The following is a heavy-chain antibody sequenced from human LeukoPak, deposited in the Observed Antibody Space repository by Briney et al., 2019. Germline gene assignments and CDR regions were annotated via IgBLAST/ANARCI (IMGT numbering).Heavy chain of an antibody. J-gene: IGHJ4*02. V-gene: IGHV3-30*02. CDR1: GFIFSSYG. CDR2: IRYDGSNE. D-gene: IGHD3-22*01. Sequence: GGSLRLSCAASGFIFSSYGMHWVRQAPGKGLEWVAFIRYDGSNEYYADSVRGRFTISRDNSKNTLYLQMKSLRAEDTAVYYCAREYSRYGSTMIVPDYWGQGTLVTVSS. CDR3: AREYSRYGSTMIVPDY.